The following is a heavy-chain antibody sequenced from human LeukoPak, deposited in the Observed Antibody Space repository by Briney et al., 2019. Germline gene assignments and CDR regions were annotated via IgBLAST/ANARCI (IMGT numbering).Heavy chain of an antibody. CDR2: IIPIFGTA. CDR1: GGTFSSYA. J-gene: IGHJ4*02. CDR3: ARSTYYYDSSGYYYYLDY. V-gene: IGHV1-69*13. Sequence: GASVKVSCKASGGTFSSYAISWVRQAPGQGLEWMGGIIPIFGTANYAQKFQGRVTIIADEFTSTAYMELSSLRSEDTAVYYCARSTYYYDSSGYYYYLDYWGQGTLVTVSS. D-gene: IGHD3-22*01.